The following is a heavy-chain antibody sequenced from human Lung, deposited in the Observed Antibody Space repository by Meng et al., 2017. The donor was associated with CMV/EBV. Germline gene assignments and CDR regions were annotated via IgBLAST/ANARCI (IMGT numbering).Heavy chain of an antibody. D-gene: IGHD6-13*01. CDR3: ASWGYSSSWYYFDY. J-gene: IGHJ4*02. CDR1: GGSISSYY. Sequence: GSLRLXCTVSGGSISSYYWNWIRQPPGKGLEWIGYIYYSGSTNYNPSLKSRVTISVDTSKNQFSLKLSSVTAADTAVYYCASWGYSSSWYYFDYWGQGTXVTVSS. CDR2: IYYSGST. V-gene: IGHV4-59*01.